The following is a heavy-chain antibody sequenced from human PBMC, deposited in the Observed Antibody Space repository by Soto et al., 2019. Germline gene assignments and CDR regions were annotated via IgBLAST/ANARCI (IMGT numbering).Heavy chain of an antibody. CDR1: GFTFSNYA. Sequence: VGSLRLSCAASGFTFSNYAMNWVRQAPGKVLEWVSTISGSGGSPCYADSLKGRFTISRDNSRNTLYLRMNSLRAGDSAIYYCAKEGTSGLYYFDYWGQGTLVTVSS. CDR2: ISGSGGSP. V-gene: IGHV3-23*01. D-gene: IGHD6-19*01. CDR3: AKEGTSGLYYFDY. J-gene: IGHJ4*02.